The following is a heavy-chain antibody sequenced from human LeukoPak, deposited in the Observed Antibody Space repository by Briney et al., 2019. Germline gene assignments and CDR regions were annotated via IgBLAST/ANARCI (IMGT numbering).Heavy chain of an antibody. V-gene: IGHV4-34*01. CDR1: GGSFSGYS. CDR2: INYSGST. J-gene: IGHJ4*02. CDR3: ARTNLKYYYDRPFDY. D-gene: IGHD3-22*01. Sequence: SETLSLTCAVYGGSFSGYSWNWIRQPPGKGLEWIGEINYSGSTNYNPSLKSRVTISVDTSKNQFSLRLSFVTAADTALYYCARTNLKYYYDRPFDYWGQGALVTVSS.